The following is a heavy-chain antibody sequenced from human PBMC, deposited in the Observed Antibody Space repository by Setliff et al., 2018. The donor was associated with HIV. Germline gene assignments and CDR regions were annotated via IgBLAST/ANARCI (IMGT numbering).Heavy chain of an antibody. J-gene: IGHJ6*02. D-gene: IGHD6-19*01. CDR2: IIPMFGTG. V-gene: IGHV1-69*05. CDR1: GGTFSSYG. Sequence: SVKVSCKASGGTFSSYGISWVRQAPGQGLEWMGAIIPMFGTGFYEQKFQGRVTITTDESRTTSYMELSSLRFEDTAVYFCARVAHSSSYHYYGMDVWGQGTTVTVSS. CDR3: ARVAHSSSYHYYGMDV.